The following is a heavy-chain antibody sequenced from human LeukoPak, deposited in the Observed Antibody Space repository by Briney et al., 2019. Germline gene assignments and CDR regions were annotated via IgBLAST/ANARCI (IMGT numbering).Heavy chain of an antibody. Sequence: AASVKVSCKASGGTFSSYAISWVRQAPGQGLEWMGWISAYNGNTNYAQKLQGRVTMTTDTSTSTAYMELRSLTSDDTAVYYCARVGAYCTSTSCLDYWGQGTLVTVSS. J-gene: IGHJ4*02. CDR1: GGTFSSYA. V-gene: IGHV1-18*01. D-gene: IGHD2-2*01. CDR2: ISAYNGNT. CDR3: ARVGAYCTSTSCLDY.